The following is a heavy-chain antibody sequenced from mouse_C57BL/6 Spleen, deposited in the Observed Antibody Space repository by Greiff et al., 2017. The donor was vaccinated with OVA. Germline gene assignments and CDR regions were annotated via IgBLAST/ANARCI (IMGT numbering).Heavy chain of an antibody. CDR1: GFTFSNYW. J-gene: IGHJ1*03. CDR3: TVPRYVDV. Sequence: EVKLEESGGGLVQPGGSMKLSCVASGFTFSNYWMNWVRQSPEKGLEWVAQIRLKSDNYATHYAESVKGRFTISRDDSKSSVYLQMNNLRAEDTGIYYCTVPRYVDVWGTGTTVTVSS. CDR2: IRLKSDNYAT. V-gene: IGHV6-3*01.